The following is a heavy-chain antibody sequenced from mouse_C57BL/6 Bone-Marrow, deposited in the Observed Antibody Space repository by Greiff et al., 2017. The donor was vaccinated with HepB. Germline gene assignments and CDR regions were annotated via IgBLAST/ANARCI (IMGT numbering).Heavy chain of an antibody. CDR1: GFTFSDYG. J-gene: IGHJ4*01. V-gene: IGHV5-17*01. CDR3: ARRNRGYAMDY. Sequence: DVMLVESGGGLVKPGGSLKLSCAASGFTFSDYGMHWVRQAPEKGLEWVAYISSGSSTIYYADTVKGRFTISRDNAKNTLFLQMTSLRSEDTAMYYCARRNRGYAMDYWGQGTSVTVSS. CDR2: ISSGSSTI.